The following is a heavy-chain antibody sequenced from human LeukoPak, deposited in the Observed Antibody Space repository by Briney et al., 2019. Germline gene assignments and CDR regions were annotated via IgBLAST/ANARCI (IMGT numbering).Heavy chain of an antibody. D-gene: IGHD6-19*01. CDR2: INPNSGGT. CDR1: GYTFTGYY. V-gene: IGHV1-2*02. CDR3: ARDIAVAGIAFDI. Sequence: ASVKVSCKASGYTFTGYYMHWVRQAPGQGLEWMGWINPNSGGTNYAQKFQGRGTMTRETSISTAYMELSRLRSDDTAVYYCARDIAVAGIAFDIWGQGTMVTVSS. J-gene: IGHJ3*02.